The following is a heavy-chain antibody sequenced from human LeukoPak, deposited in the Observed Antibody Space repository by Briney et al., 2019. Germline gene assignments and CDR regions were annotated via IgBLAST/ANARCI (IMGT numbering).Heavy chain of an antibody. Sequence: SETLSLTCAVSGGSISSSSYYWGWIRQPPGKGLEWIGSTYYSGSTYYNPSLKSRVTISVDTSKNQFSLKLSSVTAADTAVYYCAREGKWTYYYDSSGYSGVDYWGQGTLVTVSS. CDR1: GGSISSSSYY. CDR2: TYYSGST. J-gene: IGHJ4*02. V-gene: IGHV4-39*02. D-gene: IGHD3-22*01. CDR3: AREGKWTYYYDSSGYSGVDY.